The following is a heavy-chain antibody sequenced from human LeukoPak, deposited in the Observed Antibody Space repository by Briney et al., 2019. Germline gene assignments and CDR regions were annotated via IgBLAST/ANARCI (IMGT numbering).Heavy chain of an antibody. CDR3: AKELLYYDFWSGPFDY. CDR2: ISGSGGST. J-gene: IGHJ4*02. Sequence: SGGSLRLSCAASGFTFSSYAMSWVRQAPGKGLEWVSAISGSGGSTYYADSVKGRFTISRDNSKNTLYQQMNSLRAEDTAVYYCAKELLYYDFWSGPFDYWGQGTLVTVSS. V-gene: IGHV3-23*01. CDR1: GFTFSSYA. D-gene: IGHD3-3*01.